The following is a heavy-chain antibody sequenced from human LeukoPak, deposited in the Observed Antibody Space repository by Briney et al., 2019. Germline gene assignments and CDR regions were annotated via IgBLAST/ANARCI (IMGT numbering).Heavy chain of an antibody. D-gene: IGHD6-19*01. CDR3: AKDAYSSGVMAY. Sequence: GGSLRLSCVGSGFTFNSYSMNWVRQAPGKGLEWVAVISYDGSNKYYADSVKGRFTISRDNSKNTLYLQMNSLRAEDTAVYYCAKDAYSSGVMAYWGQGTLVTVSS. V-gene: IGHV3-30*18. J-gene: IGHJ4*02. CDR1: GFTFNSYS. CDR2: ISYDGSNK.